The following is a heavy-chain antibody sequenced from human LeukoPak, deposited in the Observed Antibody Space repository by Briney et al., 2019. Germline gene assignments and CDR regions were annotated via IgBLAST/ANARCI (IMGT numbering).Heavy chain of an antibody. CDR3: ARGSGSRNYYYYYMDV. J-gene: IGHJ6*03. D-gene: IGHD1-26*01. V-gene: IGHV3-23*01. Sequence: QPGGSLRLSCAASGFTFSSYAMSWVRQAPGKGLEWVSAISGSGGSTYYADSVKGRFTISRDNSKNTLYLQMNSLRAEDTAVYYCARGSGSRNYYYYYMDVWGKGTTVTVSS. CDR2: ISGSGGST. CDR1: GFTFSSYA.